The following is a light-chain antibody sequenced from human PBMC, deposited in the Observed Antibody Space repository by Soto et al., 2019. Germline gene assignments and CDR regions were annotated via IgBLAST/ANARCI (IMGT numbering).Light chain of an antibody. CDR3: SSYAGSNVL. CDR2: DVS. Sequence: QSVLTQPASVSGSPGQSITISCIGTSSDVGSYNLVSWYQQHPGKAPKVLIYDVSKRPSGVPDRFSGSKSGNTASLTVSGLQAEDEANYYCSSYAGSNVLFGGGTKLTVL. J-gene: IGLJ2*01. V-gene: IGLV2-23*02. CDR1: SSDVGSYNL.